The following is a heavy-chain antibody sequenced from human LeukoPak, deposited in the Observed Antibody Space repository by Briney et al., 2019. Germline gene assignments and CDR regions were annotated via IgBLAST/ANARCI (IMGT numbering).Heavy chain of an antibody. CDR2: ISGSGGST. J-gene: IGHJ4*02. Sequence: PGGSLRLSCAASGFTFSSYAMSWVRQAPGKGLEWVSAISGSGGSTYYADSVKGRFTISRDNSKNTLYLQMNSLRAEDTAVYYCAKDPRCGGDCPYFDYWGQGTLVTVSS. CDR3: AKDPRCGGDCPYFDY. CDR1: GFTFSSYA. V-gene: IGHV3-23*01. D-gene: IGHD2-21*02.